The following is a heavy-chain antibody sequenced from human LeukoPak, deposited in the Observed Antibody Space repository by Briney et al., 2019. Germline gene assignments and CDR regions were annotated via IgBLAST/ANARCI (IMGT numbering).Heavy chain of an antibody. CDR3: AREKVDYSFDH. V-gene: IGHV3-7*01. Sequence: GGSLRLSCAASGFTFSSYAMSWVRQAPGKGLEWVANIKQDGSEKYYVDSVKGRFTISRDYAKKSLFLQMNGLRAEDTAVYYCAREKVDYSFDHWGQGTLVTVSS. CDR1: GFTFSSYA. CDR2: IKQDGSEK. D-gene: IGHD2-15*01. J-gene: IGHJ4*02.